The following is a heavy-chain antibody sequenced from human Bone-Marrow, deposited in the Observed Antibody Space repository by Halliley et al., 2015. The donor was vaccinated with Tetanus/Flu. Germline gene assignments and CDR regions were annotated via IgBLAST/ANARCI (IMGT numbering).Heavy chain of an antibody. CDR1: GTSFGDHF. D-gene: IGHD6-6*01. J-gene: IGHJ4*01. CDR3: ARGRSRSVVRPFDS. CDR2: IYHSGNT. Sequence: TLSLTCSVYGTSFGDHFWSWIRQTPGKGLEWIGEIYHSGNTNYKASHKSRLKISINATKNLFSLKLNSVTAADTGTYFCARGRSRSVVRPFDSWGQGSLLFVSS. V-gene: IGHV4-34*01.